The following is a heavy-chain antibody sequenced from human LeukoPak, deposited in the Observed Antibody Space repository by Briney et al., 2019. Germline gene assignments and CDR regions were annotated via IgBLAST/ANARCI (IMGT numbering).Heavy chain of an antibody. CDR2: IYHGGST. CDR3: ARAVSGAYYFDY. J-gene: IGHJ4*02. V-gene: IGHV4-30-2*01. Sequence: SETLSLTCAVSGGSISSGGYSWSWIRQPPGKGLEWIGYIYHGGSTYYNPSLKSRVTISVDRSKNQFSLNLSSVTAADTAVYYCARAVSGAYYFDYWGQGTLVTVSS. CDR1: GGSISSGGYS. D-gene: IGHD6-19*01.